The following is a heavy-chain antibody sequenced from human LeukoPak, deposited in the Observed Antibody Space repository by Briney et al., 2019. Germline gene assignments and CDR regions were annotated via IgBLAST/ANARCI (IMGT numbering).Heavy chain of an antibody. CDR3: AKRGNSWDLFDY. CDR2: IGGSVGSM. Sequence: GGSLRLSCAPSGCTSSSYVMRWVRQAPGKGLEWVSNIGGSVGSMFYAASVKGRFAISRDNSKNTLFLQMNNLRAEDTAVYYCAKRGNSWDLFDYWGQGTLVTVSS. J-gene: IGHJ4*02. D-gene: IGHD6-13*01. V-gene: IGHV3-23*01. CDR1: GCTSSSYV.